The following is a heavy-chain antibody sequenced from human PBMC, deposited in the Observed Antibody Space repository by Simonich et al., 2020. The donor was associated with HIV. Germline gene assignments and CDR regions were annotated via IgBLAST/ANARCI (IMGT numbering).Heavy chain of an antibody. Sequence: QVQLQQWGAGLLKPSETLSLTCAVDGGSFSGYYWSWIRQPPGKGLGWIGEINHSGSTNYNPSLKSRVTISVDTSKNQFSLKLSSVTAADTAVYYCARRHPTTVTTPYFDYWGQGTLVTVSS. CDR2: INHSGST. J-gene: IGHJ4*02. CDR1: GGSFSGYY. CDR3: ARRHPTTVTTPYFDY. V-gene: IGHV4-34*01. D-gene: IGHD4-17*01.